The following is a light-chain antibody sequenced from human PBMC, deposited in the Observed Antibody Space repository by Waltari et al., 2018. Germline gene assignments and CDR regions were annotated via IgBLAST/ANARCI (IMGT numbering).Light chain of an antibody. CDR3: QQTYSFPPV. CDR2: LAS. Sequence: DIQMTQSPSSVSASVGDRVTITCRASQDISNWLAWYQHKPGIDPKLLIHLASTLQSGVPSRFSGSGSGTEYTLTIDTLQPEDSATYSCQQTYSFPPVFGGGTKVEI. V-gene: IGKV1-12*01. CDR1: QDISNW. J-gene: IGKJ4*01.